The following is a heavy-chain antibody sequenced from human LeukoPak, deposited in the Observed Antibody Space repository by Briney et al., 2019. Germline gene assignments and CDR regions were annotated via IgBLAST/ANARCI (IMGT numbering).Heavy chain of an antibody. CDR2: IFSHGGT. J-gene: IGHJ4*02. D-gene: IGHD2-2*01. V-gene: IGHV1-46*01. CDR1: GYTFTSYH. CDR3: AREIPGAYYFDF. Sequence: ASVKVSCKASGYTFTSYHMHWVRQAPGQGLAWMGIIFSHGGTKYAQAFQGRVSMTRDTSTATVYMDLSSLTSEDTAVYYCAREIPGAYYFDFWGQGNPVIVSS.